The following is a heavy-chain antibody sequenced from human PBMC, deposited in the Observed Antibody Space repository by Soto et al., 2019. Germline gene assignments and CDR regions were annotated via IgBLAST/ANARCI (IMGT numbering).Heavy chain of an antibody. V-gene: IGHV1-69*02. D-gene: IGHD3-10*01. J-gene: IGHJ4*02. CDR1: GGTFSSYT. Sequence: ASVKVSCKASGGTFSSYTISWVRQAPGQGLEWMGRIIPILGIANYAQKFQGRVTITADKSTSTAYMELSSLRSEDTAMYYCARGGSGSYLIDYWGQGTLVTVSS. CDR2: IIPILGIA. CDR3: ARGGSGSYLIDY.